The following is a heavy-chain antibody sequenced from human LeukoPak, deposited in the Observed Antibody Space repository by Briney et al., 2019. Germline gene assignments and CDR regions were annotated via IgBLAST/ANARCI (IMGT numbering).Heavy chain of an antibody. Sequence: GGTLRLSCAASGFTLRSYWMHGVRHAPGKGLGWVSRINSDGSSTSYADSVKGRFTISRDNAKNSLYLQMNNLRPEDTAVFYCARDRISAAGAGFDYWGQGTLVIVSS. CDR2: INSDGSST. CDR3: ARDRISAAGAGFDY. CDR1: GFTLRSYW. D-gene: IGHD6-13*01. J-gene: IGHJ4*02. V-gene: IGHV3-74*01.